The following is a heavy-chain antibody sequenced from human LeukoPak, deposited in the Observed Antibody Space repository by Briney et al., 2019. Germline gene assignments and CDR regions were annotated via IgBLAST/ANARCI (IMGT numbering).Heavy chain of an antibody. Sequence: GGSLRLSCAASGFTFSNYGMNWVRQAPGKGLEWVSSNSSSSSYIYYADSVKGRFTISRDNAKNSLYLQMNSLRAEDTAVYYCAKSSGWNYYYYYMDVWGKGTTVIASS. CDR3: AKSSGWNYYYYYMDV. V-gene: IGHV3-21*01. J-gene: IGHJ6*03. D-gene: IGHD6-19*01. CDR1: GFTFSNYG. CDR2: NSSSSSYI.